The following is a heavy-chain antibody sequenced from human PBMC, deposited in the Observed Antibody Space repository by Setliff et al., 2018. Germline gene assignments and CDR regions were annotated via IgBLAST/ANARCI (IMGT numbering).Heavy chain of an antibody. Sequence: PGGSLRLSCAASGFTFDDYGMSWVRQAPGKGLEWVSGINWKGGSTGYADSVKGRFTISRENAKNSLYLQMNSLRAEDTALYYCARDPYGDYSPSDYWGQGTMVTVSS. J-gene: IGHJ4*03. CDR1: GFTFDDYG. V-gene: IGHV3-20*04. D-gene: IGHD4-17*01. CDR2: INWKGGST. CDR3: ARDPYGDYSPSDY.